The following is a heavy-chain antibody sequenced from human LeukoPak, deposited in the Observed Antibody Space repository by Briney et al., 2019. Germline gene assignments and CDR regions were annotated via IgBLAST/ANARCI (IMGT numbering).Heavy chain of an antibody. D-gene: IGHD6-13*01. Sequence: AASVKVSCKASGGTFSSYAISWVRQAPGQGLEWMGGIIPIFGTANYAQKFQGRVTITTDESTSTAYMELSSLRSEDTAVYYCARISSSWSNPPFDYWGQGTLVTVSS. V-gene: IGHV1-69*05. CDR1: GGTFSSYA. CDR3: ARISSSWSNPPFDY. J-gene: IGHJ4*02. CDR2: IIPIFGTA.